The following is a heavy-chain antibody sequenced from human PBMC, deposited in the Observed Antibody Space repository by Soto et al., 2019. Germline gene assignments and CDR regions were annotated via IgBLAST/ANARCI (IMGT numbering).Heavy chain of an antibody. CDR1: GFTFHSFT. Sequence: GGSLRLSCAASGFTFHSFTMNWVRQAPGKGLEWVSTISSNSAYIYYTDALRGRFTISRDNAKNSLHLQMNSLRAEDTAVYYCTRDASRDSSARGWFDPWGPGTLVTVSS. CDR2: ISSNSAYI. V-gene: IGHV3-21*01. J-gene: IGHJ5*02. D-gene: IGHD6-13*01. CDR3: TRDASRDSSARGWFDP.